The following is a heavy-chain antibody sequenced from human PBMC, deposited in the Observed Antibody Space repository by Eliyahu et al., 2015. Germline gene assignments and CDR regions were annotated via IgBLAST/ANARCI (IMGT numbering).Heavy chain of an antibody. CDR3: ARDGGYSYDLLTAFLFDY. J-gene: IGHJ4*02. D-gene: IGHD5-18*01. CDR1: GXXFSSYG. CDR2: IWYDGSNK. Sequence: QVQLVESGGGVVQPGRSLXLSCXAXGXXFSSYGXHWXRXAPGKGLEWVAVIWYDGSNKYYADSVKGRFTISRDNSKNTLYLQMNSLRAEDTAVYYCARDGGYSYDLLTAFLFDYWGQGTLVTVSS. V-gene: IGHV3-33*01.